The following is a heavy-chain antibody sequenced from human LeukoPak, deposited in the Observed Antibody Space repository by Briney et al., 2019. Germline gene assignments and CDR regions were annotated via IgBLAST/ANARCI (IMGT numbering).Heavy chain of an antibody. CDR1: EFTFGTYA. J-gene: IGHJ4*02. D-gene: IGHD2-15*01. CDR2: ISSSGGHT. V-gene: IGHV3-23*01. CDR3: ARDLDIVVVVAGLDY. Sequence: GGSLRLSCAASEFTFGTYAMSWVRQAPGKGLEWVSAISSSGGHTFYTDSVKGRFTISRDNSKNTLYLQMNSLRAEDTAVYYCARDLDIVVVVAGLDYWGQGTLVTVS.